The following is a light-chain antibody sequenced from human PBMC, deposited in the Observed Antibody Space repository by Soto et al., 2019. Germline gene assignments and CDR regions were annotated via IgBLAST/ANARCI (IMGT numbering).Light chain of an antibody. V-gene: IGKV3-15*01. CDR3: QQYNSWPRT. Sequence: EIVMTQSPATLSVSPGERATLSCRASQSVSSNLAWYRQKPGQAPRLLIYGASTRATGIPARFSGSGSGTEFTLTISSLQSEDFAVYYCQQYNSWPRTFGQGTKVDIK. CDR2: GAS. J-gene: IGKJ1*01. CDR1: QSVSSN.